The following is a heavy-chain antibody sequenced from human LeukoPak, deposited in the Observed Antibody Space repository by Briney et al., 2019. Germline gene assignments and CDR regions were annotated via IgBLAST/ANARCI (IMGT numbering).Heavy chain of an antibody. CDR3: AIPPGGYYFN. CDR1: GFTFSGSA. Sequence: GGSLRLSCAASGFTFSGSAMHWVRQASGKGLEWVANIKQDGSEKYYVDSVKGRFTISRDNAKNSLYLQMNSLRAEDTAVYYCAIPPGGYYFNWGQGTLVTVSS. V-gene: IGHV3-7*02. CDR2: IKQDGSEK. D-gene: IGHD3-10*01. J-gene: IGHJ4*02.